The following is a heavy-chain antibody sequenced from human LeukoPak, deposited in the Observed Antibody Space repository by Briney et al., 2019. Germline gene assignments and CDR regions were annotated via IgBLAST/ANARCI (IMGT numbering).Heavy chain of an antibody. V-gene: IGHV4-31*03. CDR3: ARGTPVRADY. D-gene: IGHD2-2*01. CDR1: GGSISSGGYY. Sequence: SETLSLTCTVSGGSISSGGYYWSWIRQQPGKGLEWIGYIYYSGSTYYNPSLKSRVTISVDTSKNQFSLKLSSVTAADMAVYYCARGTPVRADYWGQGTLVTVSS. J-gene: IGHJ4*02. CDR2: IYYSGST.